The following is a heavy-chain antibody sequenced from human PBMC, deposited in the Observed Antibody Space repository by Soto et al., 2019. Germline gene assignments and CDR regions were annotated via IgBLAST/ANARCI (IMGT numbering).Heavy chain of an antibody. CDR1: GFTFSTYS. CDR3: ARVRSINTNMDY. Sequence: EAQLVESGGGLAKPGGSLRLSCAASGFTFSTYSMNWVRQAPGKGLEWVSSISSSRGYRSYADSVKGRFSISRDNAKNSLYLQMDSLRAEDTAVYYCARVRSINTNMDYWGQGTLVTVSS. D-gene: IGHD2-2*01. V-gene: IGHV3-21*01. CDR2: ISSSRGYR. J-gene: IGHJ4*02.